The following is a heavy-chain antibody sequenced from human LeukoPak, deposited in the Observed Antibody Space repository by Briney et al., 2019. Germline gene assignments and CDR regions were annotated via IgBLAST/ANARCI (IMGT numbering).Heavy chain of an antibody. V-gene: IGHV4-59*01. Sequence: SETLSLTCTVSGGSISSYYWSWIRQPPGKGLEWIGYIQHSGSTNYNPSLKSQVTISVDTSKNQFSLKLTSVTAADTAVYYCARSIYTTSSHPYFFDYWGQGTLVTVSS. D-gene: IGHD6-6*01. J-gene: IGHJ4*02. CDR2: IQHSGST. CDR3: ARSIYTTSSHPYFFDY. CDR1: GGSISSYY.